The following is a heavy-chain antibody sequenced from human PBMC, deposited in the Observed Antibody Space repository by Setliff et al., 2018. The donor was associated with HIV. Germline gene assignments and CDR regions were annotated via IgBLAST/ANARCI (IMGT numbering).Heavy chain of an antibody. V-gene: IGHV3-48*04. CDR3: ARDHRPYFYDKAWFDP. J-gene: IGHJ5*02. D-gene: IGHD3-22*01. CDR1: GFTFSNFW. CDR2: ITSGSDIV. Sequence: GGSLRLSCAASGFTFSNFWMSWVRQAPGKGLEWVSYITSGSDIVYYADSVKGRFTISRDNARNSLYLQMNSLRAEDTAVYYCARDHRPYFYDKAWFDPWGQGTLVTVSS.